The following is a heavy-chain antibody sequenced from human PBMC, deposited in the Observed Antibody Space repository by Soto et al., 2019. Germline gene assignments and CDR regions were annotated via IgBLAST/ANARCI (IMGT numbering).Heavy chain of an antibody. CDR2: ISGNGIST. CDR3: AKEVTSGSYSHYYYGLDV. Sequence: EVQLVESGGGLVKPGGSLRLSCAASGFTFTRYSMNWVRQAPGKGLEWVSAISGNGISTYYEDSVKGRFTISRDNSKSTLYLQMNSLRAEDTAIYYCAKEVTSGSYSHYYYGLDVWGQGTTVTVSS. CDR1: GFTFTRYS. J-gene: IGHJ6*02. D-gene: IGHD3-10*01. V-gene: IGHV3-23*04.